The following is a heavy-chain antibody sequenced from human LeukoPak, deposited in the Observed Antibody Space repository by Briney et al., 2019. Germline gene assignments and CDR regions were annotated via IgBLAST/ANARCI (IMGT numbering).Heavy chain of an antibody. CDR1: GFTFDDYG. D-gene: IGHD3-10*01. CDR2: INWNGDRT. J-gene: IGHJ4*02. Sequence: GGSLRLSCAASGFTFDDYGMSWVRQAPGKGLEWVSGINWNGDRTGYADSVRGRFTISRDNAKNSLYLQMSSLRAEDTALYYCARKGYYGSGTYLDYWGQGTLVTVSS. CDR3: ARKGYYGSGTYLDY. V-gene: IGHV3-20*04.